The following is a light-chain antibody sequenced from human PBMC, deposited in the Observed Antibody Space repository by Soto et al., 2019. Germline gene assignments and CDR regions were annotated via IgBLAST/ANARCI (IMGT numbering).Light chain of an antibody. CDR3: QEYSDWWT. CDR1: QTVSSN. Sequence: MTQSPATQSVSPGERATLSCRASQTVSSNLAWYQQKPGQAPRLLIYGASIRATGVPARFSGRGSGTEFTLTISSLQSEDSAVYYCQEYSDWWTFGQGTKVEI. J-gene: IGKJ1*01. V-gene: IGKV3-15*01. CDR2: GAS.